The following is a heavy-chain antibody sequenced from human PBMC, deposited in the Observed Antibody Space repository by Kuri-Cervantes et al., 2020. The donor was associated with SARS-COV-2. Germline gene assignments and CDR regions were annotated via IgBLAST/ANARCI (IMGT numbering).Heavy chain of an antibody. CDR2: ISAYNGNT. Sequence: ASVKVSCKASGYTFTSYGISWVRQAPGQGLEWMGWISAYNGNTNYAQRLQGRVTMTTDISTSTAYMELRSLRSDDTAVYYCARVYCSGGSCYSLDYWGQGTLVTVSS. CDR3: ARVYCSGGSCYSLDY. CDR1: GYTFTSYG. V-gene: IGHV1-18*01. J-gene: IGHJ4*02. D-gene: IGHD2-15*01.